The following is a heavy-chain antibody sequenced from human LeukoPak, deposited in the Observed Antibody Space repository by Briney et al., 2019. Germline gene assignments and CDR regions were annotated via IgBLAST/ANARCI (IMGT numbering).Heavy chain of an antibody. D-gene: IGHD3-9*01. J-gene: IGHJ4*02. V-gene: IGHV3-73*01. CDR2: IRSKANSYAT. CDR3: AKDNLLRYFDWLLCPGDY. Sequence: GGSLRLSCAASGFTFSGSAMHWVRQASGKGREWVGRIRSKANSYATAYAAWVKGRFTISRDDSKNTAYLQMNSLRAEDTAVYYCAKDNLLRYFDWLLCPGDYRGQGTLVTVSS. CDR1: GFTFSGSA.